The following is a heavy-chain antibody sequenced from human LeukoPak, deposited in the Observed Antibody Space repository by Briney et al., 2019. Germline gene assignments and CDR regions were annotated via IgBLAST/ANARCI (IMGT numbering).Heavy chain of an antibody. D-gene: IGHD4-23*01. J-gene: IGHJ4*02. CDR3: ARDLDYGGYSNFDY. Sequence: TGGSLRLSCAASGFTFSSYWMHWVRQAPGKGLVWVSRIKSAGSSIRYADSVKGRFTISRDNAKNTLYLQMNSLRAEDTAIYYCARDLDYGGYSNFDYWGQGTLVSVSS. CDR1: GFTFSSYW. CDR2: IKSAGSSI. V-gene: IGHV3-74*01.